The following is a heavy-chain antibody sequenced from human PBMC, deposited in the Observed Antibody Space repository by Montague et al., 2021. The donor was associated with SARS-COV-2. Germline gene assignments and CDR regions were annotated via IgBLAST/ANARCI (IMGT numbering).Heavy chain of an antibody. J-gene: IGHJ5*02. V-gene: IGHV2-5*02. CDR3: ADRRVLPDAPGWFDP. CDR1: GFSFSTSGEG. D-gene: IGHD2-2*01. CDR2: IYWDDDK. Sequence: PALVKPTQTLTLTCTFSGFSFSTSGEGVGWIRQPPGKALEWLALIYWDDDKCNSSSLKSRPTITKDTTKNQVVLTTTNMYPVHTATYYCADRRVLPDAPGWFDPWGQGTLVTVSS.